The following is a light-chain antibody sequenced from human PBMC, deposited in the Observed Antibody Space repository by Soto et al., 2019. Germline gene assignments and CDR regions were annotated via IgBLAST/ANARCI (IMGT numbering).Light chain of an antibody. V-gene: IGKV3-20*01. CDR3: QQYGSSPIT. Sequence: EIVLTQCPGTLSLSPGERARLSCRASQSVSSSYLAWYQQKPGQAPRLLIYGASSRATGIPDRFSGSGSGTDFTLTISRLEPEDFAVYYCQQYGSSPITLGQGTRLEIK. CDR1: QSVSSSY. CDR2: GAS. J-gene: IGKJ5*01.